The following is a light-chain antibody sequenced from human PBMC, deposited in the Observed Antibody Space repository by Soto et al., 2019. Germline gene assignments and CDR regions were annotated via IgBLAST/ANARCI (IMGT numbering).Light chain of an antibody. Sequence: QSVLTQPPSVSGAPGQTVTISCTGSSSNIGAGYDVHWYQQLPGTAPKLLIYGNSNRPSGVPDRFSGSKSGTPASLAITGLQAEDEADYYCPSYDSSVRGVFGAGTKLTVL. V-gene: IGLV1-40*01. CDR3: PSYDSSVRGV. J-gene: IGLJ1*01. CDR1: SSNIGAGYD. CDR2: GNS.